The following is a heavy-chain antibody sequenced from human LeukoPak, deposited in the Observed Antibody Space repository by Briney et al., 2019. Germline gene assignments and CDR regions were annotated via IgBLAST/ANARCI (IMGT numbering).Heavy chain of an antibody. Sequence: ASVKVSCKISGFGLSVLSIHWMRQAPGKGLEWVGGIRPETGEPIFAQKFRGRVTITEDTFTDTGYLELSSLRSEDTAVYYCARGFCSSTSCPQDYFDYWGQGTLVTVSS. CDR3: ARGFCSSTSCPQDYFDY. V-gene: IGHV1-24*01. CDR2: IRPETGEP. D-gene: IGHD2-2*01. CDR1: GFGLSVLS. J-gene: IGHJ4*02.